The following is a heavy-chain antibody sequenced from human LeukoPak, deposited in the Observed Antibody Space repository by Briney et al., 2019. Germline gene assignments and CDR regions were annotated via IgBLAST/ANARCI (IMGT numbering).Heavy chain of an antibody. V-gene: IGHV1-18*01. J-gene: IGHJ4*02. CDR2: ISAYNGNT. Sequence: GASVKVSCKASGYTFTSFGISWVRQAPGQGLEWMGWISAYNGNTNYEQKLRGRITMTTDTSTRTAYMELRSLRSDDTAVYYCARTKTRYSSSSGGEYWGQGTLVTVSS. CDR1: GYTFTSFG. CDR3: ARTKTRYSSSSGGEY. D-gene: IGHD6-6*01.